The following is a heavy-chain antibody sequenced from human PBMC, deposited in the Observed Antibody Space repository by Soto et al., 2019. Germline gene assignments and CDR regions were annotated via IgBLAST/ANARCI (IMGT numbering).Heavy chain of an antibody. D-gene: IGHD6-13*01. CDR1: GFTFSSYG. V-gene: IGHV3-30*18. CDR3: AKGSSSSWTYFYYYYMDV. Sequence: PGGSLRLSCAASGFTFSSYGMHWVRQAPGKGLEWVAVISYDGSNKYYADSVKGRFTISRDSSKNTLYLQMNSLRAEDTAVYYCAKGSSSSWTYFYYYYMDVWGKGTTVTVSS. CDR2: ISYDGSNK. J-gene: IGHJ6*03.